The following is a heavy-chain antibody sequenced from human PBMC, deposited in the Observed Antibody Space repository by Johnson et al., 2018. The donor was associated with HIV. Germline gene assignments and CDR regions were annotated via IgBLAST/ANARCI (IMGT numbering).Heavy chain of an antibody. CDR2: TWFDGTNQ. CDR1: GFTFSSYG. D-gene: IGHD6-19*01. Sequence: QVQLVESGGGVVQPGTSLRLSCVPSGFTFSSYGMHWVRQAPGKGLEWVATTWFDGTNQYYADSVKGRSTISRDNFKKTVHLQMNSLRAEDTAVYYCAKGTSRGWADAFDVWGQGTMVTVS. V-gene: IGHV3-33*06. CDR3: AKGTSRGWADAFDV. J-gene: IGHJ3*01.